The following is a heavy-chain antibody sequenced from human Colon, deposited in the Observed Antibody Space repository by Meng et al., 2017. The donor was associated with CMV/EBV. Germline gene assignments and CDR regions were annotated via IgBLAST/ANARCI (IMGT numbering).Heavy chain of an antibody. D-gene: IGHD4-11*01. CDR3: ARGNSWSVY. J-gene: IGHJ4*02. CDR2: MDPGSGNS. V-gene: IGHV1-8*01. CDR1: GYSFASYD. Sequence: QVQLVQSGAEVKKPGASVKVSCKASGYSFASYDLNWVRLTDGQGLEWVAWMDPGSGNSTHAQRLQGRITLTRDTSTTTAYMELTNLRSEDTAVYFCARGNSWSVYWGQGTLVTVSS.